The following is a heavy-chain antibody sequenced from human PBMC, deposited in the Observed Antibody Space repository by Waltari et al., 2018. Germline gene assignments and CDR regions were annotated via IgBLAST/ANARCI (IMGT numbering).Heavy chain of an antibody. CDR1: AGSFSDYF. CDR3: ARGRPFYETSGYYYNY. CDR2: INHSGST. Sequence: QVQLQQWGAGLLKPSETLSLTCAVYAGSFSDYFWGWIRHPPGKALEWIGEINHSGSTNYSPSLKSRVTISLDTSKSQFSLTLTSVTAADTALYYCARGRPFYETSGYYYNYWGQGTLVTVSS. V-gene: IGHV4-34*01. D-gene: IGHD3-22*01. J-gene: IGHJ4*02.